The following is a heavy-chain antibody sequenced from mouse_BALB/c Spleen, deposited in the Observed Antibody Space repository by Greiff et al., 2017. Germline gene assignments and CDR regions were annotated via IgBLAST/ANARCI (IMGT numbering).Heavy chain of an antibody. D-gene: IGHD1-1*01. CDR3: ARRLYYGSSEGFAY. J-gene: IGHJ3*01. CDR1: GYTFTSYW. Sequence: VQLQQSGAELARPGASVKLSCKASGYTFTSYWMQWVKQRPGQGLEWIGAIYPGGGDTRYTQKFKGKATVTADKSSSTAYMQLSSLASEDSAVYYCARRLYYGSSEGFAYWGQGTLVTVSA. CDR2: IYPGGGDT. V-gene: IGHV1-87*01.